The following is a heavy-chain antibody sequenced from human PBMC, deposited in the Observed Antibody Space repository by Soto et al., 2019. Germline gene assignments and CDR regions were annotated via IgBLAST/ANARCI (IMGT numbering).Heavy chain of an antibody. D-gene: IGHD3-10*01. CDR1: GGSISSYY. V-gene: IGHV4-59*01. Sequence: PSETLSLTCSVSGGSISSYYWSWIRQAPGEGLEWIGYVFYTGATNYSPSLKSRVTISVDTSKNQFSLSLNSVTAADTAIYYCARSPSTVRGVAFDYWGQGTLVTVSS. J-gene: IGHJ4*02. CDR3: ARSPSTVRGVAFDY. CDR2: VFYTGAT.